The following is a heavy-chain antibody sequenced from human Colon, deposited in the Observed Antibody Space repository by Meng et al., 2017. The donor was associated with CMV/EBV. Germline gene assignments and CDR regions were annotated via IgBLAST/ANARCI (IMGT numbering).Heavy chain of an antibody. J-gene: IGHJ4*02. Sequence: GESLKISCATSGFTFSNYAMSWVRQAPGKGLVWVSVIYSGGSTTYYADSVKGRFTITRDNSKNTLYLQMNSLRAEDTAVYYCAKGIGYCTYGVCSGMDYWGQGTLVTVSS. CDR1: GFTFSNYA. CDR3: AKGIGYCTYGVCSGMDY. CDR2: IYSGGSTT. D-gene: IGHD2-8*01. V-gene: IGHV3-23*03.